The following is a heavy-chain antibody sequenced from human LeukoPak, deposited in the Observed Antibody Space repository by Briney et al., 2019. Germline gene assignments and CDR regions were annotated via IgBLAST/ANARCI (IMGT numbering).Heavy chain of an antibody. V-gene: IGHV1-18*01. D-gene: IGHD3-22*01. J-gene: IGHJ4*02. CDR3: ARGVDNSAYYFDP. CDR1: GYTFTSYD. Sequence: ASVTVSCKASGYTFTSYDISWVRQAPGQGLEWMGWISAYNGDTKYADNLQGRVTMTTDTSTSTAYMELRSLRSDDTALFYCARGVDNSAYYFDPWGQGTLVTVSS. CDR2: ISAYNGDT.